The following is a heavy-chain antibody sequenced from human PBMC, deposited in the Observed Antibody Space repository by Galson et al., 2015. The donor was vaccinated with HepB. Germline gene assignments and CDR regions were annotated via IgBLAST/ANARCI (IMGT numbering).Heavy chain of an antibody. V-gene: IGHV3-23*01. CDR3: AKVFPEKTDGWYRQALYYFDS. CDR2: LTPSGDNT. J-gene: IGHJ4*02. CDR1: GFTFSYYA. Sequence: SLRLSCAASGFTFSYYAMAWVRQAPGTGLEWLSALTPSGDNTYSAESLKGRFFISRDHSQNTLFLQMNSLRADDTAIYFCAKVFPEKTDGWYRQALYYFDSWGQGTRVTVSS. D-gene: IGHD6-19*01.